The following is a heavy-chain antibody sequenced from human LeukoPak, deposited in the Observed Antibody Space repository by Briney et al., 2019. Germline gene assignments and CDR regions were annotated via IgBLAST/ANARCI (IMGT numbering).Heavy chain of an antibody. Sequence: SETLSLTCTVSGGSISSYYWSWIRQPPGKGLEWIGEINHSGSTNYNPSLKSRVTISVDTSKNQFSLKLSSVTAADTAVYYCATANGYDTLNWFDPWGQGTLVTVSS. D-gene: IGHD3-9*01. V-gene: IGHV4-34*01. CDR3: ATANGYDTLNWFDP. J-gene: IGHJ5*02. CDR2: INHSGST. CDR1: GGSISSYY.